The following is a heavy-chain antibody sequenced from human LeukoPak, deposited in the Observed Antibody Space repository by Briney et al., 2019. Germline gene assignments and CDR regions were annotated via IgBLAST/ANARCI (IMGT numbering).Heavy chain of an antibody. CDR3: AKRIQGDFWSGYYIYYYYGMDV. J-gene: IGHJ6*02. Sequence: GGSLRLSCAASGFTFSSYAMHWVRQAPGKGLEWVSAISGSGGSTYYADSVKGRFTISRDNSKNTLYLQMNSLRAEDTAVYYCAKRIQGDFWSGYYIYYYYGMDVWGQGTTVTVSS. CDR2: ISGSGGST. CDR1: GFTFSSYA. V-gene: IGHV3-23*01. D-gene: IGHD3-3*01.